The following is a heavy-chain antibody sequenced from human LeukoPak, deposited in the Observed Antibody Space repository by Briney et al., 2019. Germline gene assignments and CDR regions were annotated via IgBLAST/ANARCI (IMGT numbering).Heavy chain of an antibody. J-gene: IGHJ5*02. CDR3: VRPVGGWFDP. Sequence: PSETLSLTCAVYGGSFSGYYWSWVRQPPGMGLEWIGEVNLSGVTNYNPSLKSRITMSLDTSKNHFSLKLSSVTAADTAVYYCVRPVGGWFDPWGQGTLVTVSS. CDR1: GGSFSGYY. V-gene: IGHV4-34*01. CDR2: VNLSGVT. D-gene: IGHD3-16*01.